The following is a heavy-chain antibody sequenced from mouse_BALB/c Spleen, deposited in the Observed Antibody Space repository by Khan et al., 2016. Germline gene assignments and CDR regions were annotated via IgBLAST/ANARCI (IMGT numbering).Heavy chain of an antibody. Sequence: EVQLVESGPELVKPGASVKISCKASGYTFTDYNMHWVKQSHGKSLEWIGYIYPYNGGTGYNQKFKSKATLSVENFSSTAYMARRSLTSEDSAVYYCAREGNWAFDYWGQGTTLTVSS. V-gene: IGHV1S29*02. J-gene: IGHJ2*01. CDR2: IYPYNGGT. CDR1: GYTFTDYN. D-gene: IGHD4-1*01. CDR3: AREGNWAFDY.